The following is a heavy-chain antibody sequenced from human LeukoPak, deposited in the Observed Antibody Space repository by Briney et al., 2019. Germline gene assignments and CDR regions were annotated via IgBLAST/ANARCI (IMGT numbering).Heavy chain of an antibody. CDR1: GFTFSSYA. D-gene: IGHD3-16*01. V-gene: IGHV3-9*01. J-gene: IGHJ3*02. Sequence: GGSLRLSCAASGFTFSSYAMSWVRQAPGKGLEWVSGISWNSGSIGYADSVKGRFTISRDNAKNSLYLQMNSLRAEDTAFYYCAKDTGGDLEPHDAFDIWGQGTMVTVSS. CDR3: AKDTGGDLEPHDAFDI. CDR2: ISWNSGSI.